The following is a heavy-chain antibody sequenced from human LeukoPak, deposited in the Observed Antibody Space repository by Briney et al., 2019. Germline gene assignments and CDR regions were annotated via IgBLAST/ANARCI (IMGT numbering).Heavy chain of an antibody. CDR1: GGSFNDYY. D-gene: IGHD4-17*01. V-gene: IGHV4-34*01. CDR3: AGTRRSYGDFVLPLDP. J-gene: IGHJ5*02. Sequence: PSETLSLTCGVFGGSFNDYYWTWIRQPPGQGLEWIGEISHSGSSTYNASLKGRVVIPLDTSKSHFSLSLISVTAADTAVYYCAGTRRSYGDFVLPLDPWGQGVLVTVSS. CDR2: ISHSGSS.